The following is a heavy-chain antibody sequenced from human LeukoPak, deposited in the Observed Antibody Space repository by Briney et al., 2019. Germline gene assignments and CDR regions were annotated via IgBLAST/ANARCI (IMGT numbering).Heavy chain of an antibody. CDR1: GFTFSKFG. V-gene: IGHV3-33*06. J-gene: IGHJ4*02. CDR2: VWNDGSKN. D-gene: IGHD5-12*01. Sequence: GGSLRLSCAASGFTFSKFGMHWVRQTPGKGLEWVALVWNDGSKNYYAASVKGRFTISRDNSKDTLYLLLNSLRAEDTAVYYCAKDWSLGYGCLDYWGQGTLVTVSS. CDR3: AKDWSLGYGCLDY.